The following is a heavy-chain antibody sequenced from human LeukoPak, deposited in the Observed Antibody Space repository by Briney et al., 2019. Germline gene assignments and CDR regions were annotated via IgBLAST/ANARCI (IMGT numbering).Heavy chain of an antibody. V-gene: IGHV1-3*01. CDR1: GYTFTSYA. Sequence: ASVKVSCKASGYTFTSYAMHWVRQAPGQRLEWMGWINAGNGNTKYSQKFQGRVTITTDESTSTAYMELSSLRSEDTAVYYCARDQVFGVVEKDNWFDPWGQGTLVTVSS. D-gene: IGHD3-3*01. CDR3: ARDQVFGVVEKDNWFDP. J-gene: IGHJ5*02. CDR2: INAGNGNT.